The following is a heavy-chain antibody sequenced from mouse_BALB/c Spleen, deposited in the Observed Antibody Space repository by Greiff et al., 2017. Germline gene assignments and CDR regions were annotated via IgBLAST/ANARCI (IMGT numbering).Heavy chain of an antibody. J-gene: IGHJ2*01. Sequence: VHLVESGPGLVAPSQSLSITCTVSGFSLTSYGVHWVRQPPGKGLEWLGVIWAGGSTNYNSALMSRLSISKDNSKSQVFLKMNSLQTDDTAMYYCAREPTMITPYFDYWGQGTTLTVSS. CDR1: GFSLTSYG. CDR3: AREPTMITPYFDY. CDR2: IWAGGST. D-gene: IGHD2-4*01. V-gene: IGHV2-9*02.